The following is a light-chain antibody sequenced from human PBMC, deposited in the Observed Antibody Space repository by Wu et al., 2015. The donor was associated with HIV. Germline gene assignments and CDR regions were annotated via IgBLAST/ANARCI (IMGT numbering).Light chain of an antibody. Sequence: EIVMTQSPATLSTSPGSTASLSCRASQSIHSNLAWYQQKSGQSPRLLIHDASTRAKDVPARFDGGGSATDFTLIIARVEPEDFAIYFCQQYGHPPITFGQGTRLESK. CDR1: QSIHSN. J-gene: IGKJ5*01. V-gene: IGKV3-15*01. CDR3: QQYGHPPIT. CDR2: DAS.